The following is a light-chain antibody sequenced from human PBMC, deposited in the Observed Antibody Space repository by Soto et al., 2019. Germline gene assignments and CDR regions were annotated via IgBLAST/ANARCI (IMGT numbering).Light chain of an antibody. CDR1: KSVGGD. CDR2: DAS. Sequence: PGQGASLSCRASKSVGGDLVWYQQHPGQAPRLLIYDASNRATGIPPRFSGSGSGTDFTLTISSLEPEDFATYYCLQHNSYPLTFGGGTKVDIK. CDR3: LQHNSYPLT. J-gene: IGKJ4*01. V-gene: IGKV3-11*01.